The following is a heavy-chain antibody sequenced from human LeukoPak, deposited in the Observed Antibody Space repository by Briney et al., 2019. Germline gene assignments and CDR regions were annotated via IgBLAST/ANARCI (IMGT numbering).Heavy chain of an antibody. J-gene: IGHJ4*02. CDR1: GFTFGSYA. CDR3: AKDAGVAAAGSLDY. Sequence: GGSLRLSCAASGFTFGSYAMSWVRQTPGKGLEWVTVISKDGSSKFYADSVKGRFTISRDNSKNTLYLQMNSLRAEDTALYYCAKDAGVAAAGSLDYWGQGTLVTVSS. V-gene: IGHV3-30*18. D-gene: IGHD6-13*01. CDR2: ISKDGSSK.